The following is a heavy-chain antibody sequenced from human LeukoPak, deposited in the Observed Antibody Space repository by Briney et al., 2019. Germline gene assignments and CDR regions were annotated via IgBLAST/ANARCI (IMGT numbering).Heavy chain of an antibody. Sequence: PGGSLRLSCAASGFTFSSYWMSWVRQAPGKGLEWVANIKQDGSEKYYVYSVKGRFTISRDNAKNSLYLQMNSLRAEDTAVYYCASAYSGSYYYYYYYMDVWGKGTTVTVSS. V-gene: IGHV3-7*01. CDR1: GFTFSSYW. J-gene: IGHJ6*03. D-gene: IGHD1-26*01. CDR3: ASAYSGSYYYYYYYMDV. CDR2: IKQDGSEK.